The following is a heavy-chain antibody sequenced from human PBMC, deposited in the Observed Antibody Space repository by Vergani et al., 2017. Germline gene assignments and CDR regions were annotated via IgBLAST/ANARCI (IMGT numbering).Heavy chain of an antibody. Sequence: QVQLVESGGGVVQPGRSLRLSCAASGFTFSSYGMHWVRQAPGKGLEWVAVISYDGSNKYYADSVKGRFTISRDNSKNTLYLQMNSLRAEDTAVYYCARGNRGSGLYYYGMDVWGQGTTVTVSS. V-gene: IGHV3-30*03. CDR3: ARGNRGSGLYYYGMDV. CDR1: GFTFSSYG. D-gene: IGHD3-10*01. CDR2: ISYDGSNK. J-gene: IGHJ6*02.